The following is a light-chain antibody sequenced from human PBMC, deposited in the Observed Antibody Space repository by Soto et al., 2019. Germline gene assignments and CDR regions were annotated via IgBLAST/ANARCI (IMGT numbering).Light chain of an antibody. CDR3: GSYTSSSTLEV. Sequence: QSALTQPASVSGSPGRSITISCTGTSSDIGGYNYVSWYQQHPGKAPKLMIYDVSNRPSGVSNRFSGSKSGNTASLTISGLQAEDEADYYSGSYTSSSTLEVFGTGTKLTVL. J-gene: IGLJ1*01. V-gene: IGLV2-14*03. CDR1: SSDIGGYNY. CDR2: DVS.